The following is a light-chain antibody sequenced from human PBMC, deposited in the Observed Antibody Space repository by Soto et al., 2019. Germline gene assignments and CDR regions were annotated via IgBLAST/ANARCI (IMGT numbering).Light chain of an antibody. CDR1: QGISSY. CDR3: QQYYSYPST. J-gene: IGKJ1*01. Sequence: AIRLAQSPSSFSASTGDRVTITCRASQGISSYLAWYQQKPGKAPKLLIYAASTLQSGVPSRFSGDGSGTDFTLTISCLKFEDFATYYCQQYYSYPSTFGQGTKVEIK. CDR2: AAS. V-gene: IGKV1-8*01.